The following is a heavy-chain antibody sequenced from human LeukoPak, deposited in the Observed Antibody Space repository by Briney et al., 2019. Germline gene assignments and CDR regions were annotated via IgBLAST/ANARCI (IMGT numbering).Heavy chain of an antibody. CDR3: AKDREKAVGATIFDH. CDR2: ISFSGRST. Sequence: LPGGSLRLSCAVSGFTFSGYTMSWVRQAPGKGLEWVLGISFSGRSTNYADSVKGRFIVSRDNSNNTLYLQMNSLRAEDTAVYYCAKDREKAVGATIFDHWGQGTLVTVSS. V-gene: IGHV3-23*01. J-gene: IGHJ4*02. CDR1: GFTFSGYT. D-gene: IGHD1-26*01.